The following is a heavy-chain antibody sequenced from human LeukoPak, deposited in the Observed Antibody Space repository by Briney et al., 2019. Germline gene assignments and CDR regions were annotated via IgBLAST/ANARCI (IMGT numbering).Heavy chain of an antibody. CDR2: ISGSGSNT. CDR1: GFTFSSCA. Sequence: GGSLRLSCAASGFTFSSCAMSWVRQAPGKGLEWVSTISGSGSNTHYADSVKGRFTISRDNSRDALYLQMHSLRADDTAVYFCAKTPRGYTYVPDYWGQGTLVTVSS. CDR3: AKTPRGYTYVPDY. D-gene: IGHD5-18*01. J-gene: IGHJ4*02. V-gene: IGHV3-23*01.